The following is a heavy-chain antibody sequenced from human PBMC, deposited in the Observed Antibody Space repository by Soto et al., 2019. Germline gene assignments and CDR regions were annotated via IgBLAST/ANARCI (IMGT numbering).Heavy chain of an antibody. D-gene: IGHD2-15*01. V-gene: IGHV3-11*01. CDR3: ARDVVVVAATHAFDI. J-gene: IGHJ3*02. Sequence: GGSLRLSCAASGFTFSDYYMSWIRQAPGKGLEWVSYISSSGSTIYYADSVKGRFTISRDNAKNSLYLQMNSLRAQDTAVYYCARDVVVVAATHAFDIWGQGTMGTVSS. CDR2: ISSSGSTI. CDR1: GFTFSDYY.